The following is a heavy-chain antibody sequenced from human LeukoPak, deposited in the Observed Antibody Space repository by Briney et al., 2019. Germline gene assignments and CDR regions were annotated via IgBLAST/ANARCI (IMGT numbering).Heavy chain of an antibody. CDR2: ISGSGGGT. CDR1: GVTFSSYV. J-gene: IGHJ3*02. Sequence: GGSLRLSCEASGVTFSSYVMSWVRQAPGKRPEWVSGISGSGGGTYYADSVKGRFAISRDNAKNSLYLQMNSLRAEDTAVYYCATGKTGAFDIWGQGTMVTVSS. CDR3: ATGKTGAFDI. V-gene: IGHV3-23*01. D-gene: IGHD7-27*01.